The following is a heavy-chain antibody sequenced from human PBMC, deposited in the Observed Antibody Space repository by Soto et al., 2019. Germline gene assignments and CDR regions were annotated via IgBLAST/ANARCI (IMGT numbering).Heavy chain of an antibody. CDR3: ASRTGYSSGWYAY. CDR1: GFTFSSYA. V-gene: IGHV3-23*01. Sequence: PGGSLKLSCAASGFTFSSYAMSWVRQAPGKGLEWVSAISGSGGSTYYADSVKGRFTISRDNSKNTLYLQMNSLRAEGTAVYYCASRTGYSSGWYAYWGQGTLVTVSS. CDR2: ISGSGGST. J-gene: IGHJ4*02. D-gene: IGHD6-19*01.